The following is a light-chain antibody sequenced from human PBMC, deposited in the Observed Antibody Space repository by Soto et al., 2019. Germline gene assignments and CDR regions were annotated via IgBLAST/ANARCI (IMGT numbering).Light chain of an antibody. CDR1: SSDVGGYNY. V-gene: IGLV2-14*01. CDR2: DVS. J-gene: IGLJ1*01. Sequence: QSALTQPASVSGSPGQSITISCTGTSSDVGGYNYVSWYQQHPVKAPKLMIYDVSNRPSGVSNRFSGSKSGNTASLTISGLQADDDADYYCSSYTSSSTPRYVFGTGTKVTVL. CDR3: SSYTSSSTPRYV.